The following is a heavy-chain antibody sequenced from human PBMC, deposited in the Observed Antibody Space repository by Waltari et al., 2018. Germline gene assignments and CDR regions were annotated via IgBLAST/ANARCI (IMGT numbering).Heavy chain of an antibody. J-gene: IGHJ4*02. CDR3: AKRQFDSQNFDY. CDR1: GGSISSSSYY. CDR2: IYYSGST. D-gene: IGHD3-9*01. V-gene: IGHV4-39*07. Sequence: QLQLQESGPGLVKPSETLSLTCTVSGGSISSSSYYWGWIRQPPGKGLEWIGSIYYSGSTYYNPSLKSRVTISVDTSKNQFSLKLSSVTAADTAVYYCAKRQFDSQNFDYWGQGTLVTVSS.